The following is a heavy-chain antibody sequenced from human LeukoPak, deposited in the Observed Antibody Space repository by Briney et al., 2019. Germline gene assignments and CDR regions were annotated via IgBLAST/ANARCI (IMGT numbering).Heavy chain of an antibody. Sequence: GGSLRLSCSASGFTFSSYWMSWVRQAPGKGLEWVANIKQDGSEKYYVDSVKGRFTISRDNAKNSVSLQMNSLRAEDTAVYYCARIYLKMASASWGQGALVTVSS. CDR1: GFTFSSYW. J-gene: IGHJ5*02. CDR3: ARIYLKMASAS. CDR2: IKQDGSEK. D-gene: IGHD2-8*01. V-gene: IGHV3-7*01.